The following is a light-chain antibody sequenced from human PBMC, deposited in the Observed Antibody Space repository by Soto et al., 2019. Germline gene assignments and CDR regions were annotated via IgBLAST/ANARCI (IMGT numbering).Light chain of an antibody. CDR2: HVT. Sequence: SVLTQPASVSGSPGQSITISFTGTGSDIGHYDYVSWYQQHPGKAPNLMIYHVTYRPSGVSNRYSGSKSGNSASLTISGLQADDEDDYYCCSLTTSHTYVFGSGTKVTVL. CDR1: GSDIGHYDY. J-gene: IGLJ1*01. V-gene: IGLV2-14*03. CDR3: CSLTTSHTYV.